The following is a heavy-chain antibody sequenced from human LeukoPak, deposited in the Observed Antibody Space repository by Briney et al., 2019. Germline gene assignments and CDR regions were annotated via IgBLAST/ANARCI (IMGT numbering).Heavy chain of an antibody. Sequence: GGSLRLSCTASGFTLGSHDMHWVRQSPEQVLEWVAAVSSGFHAFFADSVQGRFTVSREDARNSLYLQMNSLRAGDTAVYYCVREARGYHYTYFDYWGQGTLVTVSS. CDR3: VREARGYHYTYFDY. D-gene: IGHD5-18*01. CDR1: GFTLGSHD. V-gene: IGHV3-13*01. CDR2: VSSGFHA. J-gene: IGHJ4*02.